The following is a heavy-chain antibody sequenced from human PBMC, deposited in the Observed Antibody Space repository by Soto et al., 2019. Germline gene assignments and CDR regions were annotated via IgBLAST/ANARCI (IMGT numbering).Heavy chain of an antibody. CDR2: INPNSGGT. V-gene: IGHV1-2*02. D-gene: IGHD1-26*01. CDR1: GYTFTGYY. Sequence: ASVKVSCKASGYTFTGYYMHWVRQAPGQGLESVGWINPNSGGTNYAQKFQGRVTMTRDTSISTAYIELSRLRSDDTAVYYCARLGATYYYGMDVWGQGTTVTASS. J-gene: IGHJ6*02. CDR3: ARLGATYYYGMDV.